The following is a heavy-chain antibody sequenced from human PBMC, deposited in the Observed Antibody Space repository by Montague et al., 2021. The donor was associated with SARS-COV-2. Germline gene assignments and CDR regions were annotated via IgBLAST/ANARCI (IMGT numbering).Heavy chain of an antibody. J-gene: IGHJ6*02. CDR1: GGSLSGYY. D-gene: IGHD3-10*01. V-gene: IGHV4-34*01. Sequence: SETLSLTFSFPGGSLSGYYWSWIRQPPEKGLEWIGEINHSANTKYNPSLKSPVTISIDTSKNQFSLKMTSVTAADTATYYCASGIYPSGSYYNRYYYGLNIWDPGTTVIVSS. CDR2: INHSANT. CDR3: ASGIYPSGSYYNRYYYGLNI.